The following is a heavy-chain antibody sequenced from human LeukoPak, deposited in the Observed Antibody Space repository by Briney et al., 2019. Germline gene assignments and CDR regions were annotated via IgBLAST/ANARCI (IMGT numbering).Heavy chain of an antibody. Sequence: GESRKISCKGSGYIFTSCWIGWVRQMPGKGLEWMGIIYPADSDTRYSPSFQGQVTISADKSISTADLQWSSLKASDTAMYYCARLYYGGKGSFDYWGQGTLVTVSS. CDR3: ARLYYGGKGSFDY. V-gene: IGHV5-51*01. CDR2: IYPADSDT. CDR1: GYIFTSCW. D-gene: IGHD4-23*01. J-gene: IGHJ4*02.